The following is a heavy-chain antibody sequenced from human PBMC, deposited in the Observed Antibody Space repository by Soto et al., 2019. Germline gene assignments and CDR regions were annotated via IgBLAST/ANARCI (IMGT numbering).Heavy chain of an antibody. V-gene: IGHV3-21*02. D-gene: IGHD6-13*01. Sequence: EVQLVESGGGLVKPGGSLRLSCAAPGFTFSSYSMNWVRHAPGKGLEWVSSISSSSSYIYYADSVKGRFTISRDNAKNSLYLQVNSLRAEDTAVYYCAREGIAAALDYWGQGTLVTVSS. CDR1: GFTFSSYS. CDR2: ISSSSSYI. CDR3: AREGIAAALDY. J-gene: IGHJ4*02.